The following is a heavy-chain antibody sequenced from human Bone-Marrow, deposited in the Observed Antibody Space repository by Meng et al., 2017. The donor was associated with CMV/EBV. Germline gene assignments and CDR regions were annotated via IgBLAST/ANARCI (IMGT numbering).Heavy chain of an antibody. J-gene: IGHJ6*02. D-gene: IGHD3-22*01. CDR2: IIPIFGTA. CDR3: ARVALLTYYYDSSPIDV. V-gene: IGHV1-69*05. CDR1: VGTFSSYA. Sequence: SVKVSCKASVGTFSSYAISWVRQAPGQGLEWMGGIIPIFGTANYAQKFQGRVTITTDESTSTAYMELSSLRSEDTAVYYCARVALLTYYYDSSPIDVWGQGTTVTVSS.